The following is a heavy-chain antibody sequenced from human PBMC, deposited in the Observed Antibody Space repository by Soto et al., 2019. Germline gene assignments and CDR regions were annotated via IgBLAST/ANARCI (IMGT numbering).Heavy chain of an antibody. D-gene: IGHD3-9*01. CDR2: ISGSGGST. Sequence: GGSLRLSCAASGFTFSSYAMSWVRQAPGKGLEWVSAISGSGGSTYYADSVKGRFTISRDNSKNTLYLQMNSLRAEDTAVYYCAKKSNSWYYDTLTGPRQYGMDVWGQGTTVTVSS. V-gene: IGHV3-23*01. CDR1: GFTFSSYA. CDR3: AKKSNSWYYDTLTGPRQYGMDV. J-gene: IGHJ6*02.